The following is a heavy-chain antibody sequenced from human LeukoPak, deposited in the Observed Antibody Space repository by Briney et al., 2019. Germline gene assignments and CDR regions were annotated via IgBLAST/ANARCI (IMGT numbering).Heavy chain of an antibody. V-gene: IGHV5-51*01. CDR3: ARPTNYYDSSGYYYDSAFDI. Sequence: GESLKISCKGSGYSFTSYWIGWVRQMPGKGLEWMGIIYPGDSDTRYSPSFQGQVTISADKSISTAYLQWSSLKASDTAMYYCARPTNYYDSSGYYYDSAFDIWGKGTMVTVSS. CDR1: GYSFTSYW. J-gene: IGHJ3*02. D-gene: IGHD3-22*01. CDR2: IYPGDSDT.